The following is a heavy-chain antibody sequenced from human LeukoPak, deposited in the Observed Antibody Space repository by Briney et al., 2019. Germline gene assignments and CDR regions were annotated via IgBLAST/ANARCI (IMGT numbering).Heavy chain of an antibody. J-gene: IGHJ4*02. D-gene: IGHD6-6*01. Sequence: GASVKVSCKTSGYTFTAYNIHWVRQAPGQGLEWMGWINPNSGGTNYAQKFQGRVTMTRDTSISTAYMELSRLRSDDTAVYYCARVSPGSSSGDFDYWGQGTLVTVSS. CDR3: ARVSPGSSSGDFDY. V-gene: IGHV1-2*02. CDR2: INPNSGGT. CDR1: GYTFTAYN.